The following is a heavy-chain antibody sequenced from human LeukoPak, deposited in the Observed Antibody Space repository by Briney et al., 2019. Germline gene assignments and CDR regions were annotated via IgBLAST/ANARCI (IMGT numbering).Heavy chain of an antibody. V-gene: IGHV3-53*04. CDR3: ARLVSMNWFDP. Sequence: PGGSLRLSCAASGFTASNNYMSSVRQAPGKGLEWVSIIYSRGSTYYADSVKGRFSISRHNSKNTLFLQMNSLRSEDTAVYYCARLVSMNWFDPWGQGTLVTVSS. CDR2: IYSRGST. J-gene: IGHJ5*02. D-gene: IGHD5/OR15-5a*01. CDR1: GFTASNNY.